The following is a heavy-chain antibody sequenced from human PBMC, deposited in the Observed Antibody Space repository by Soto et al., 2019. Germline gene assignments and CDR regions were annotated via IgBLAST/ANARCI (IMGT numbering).Heavy chain of an antibody. J-gene: IGHJ3*02. CDR1: GFIFRNYG. Sequence: QVQLVESGGGVVQPGRSLRLSCAASGFIFRNYGMHWVRQAPGKGLEWVAVIWHDEGDKFYADSVKGRFTISRDTSKNTLYLQMNSLRAEDTAVYYCARDRAMVRGVIGGFDIWGQGTRVTVSS. CDR3: ARDRAMVRGVIGGFDI. V-gene: IGHV3-33*01. CDR2: IWHDEGDK. D-gene: IGHD3-10*01.